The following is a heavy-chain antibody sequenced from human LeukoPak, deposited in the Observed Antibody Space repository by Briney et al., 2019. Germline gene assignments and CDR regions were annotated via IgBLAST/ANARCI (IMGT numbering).Heavy chain of an antibody. J-gene: IGHJ6*03. CDR2: ISSSGSTI. V-gene: IGHV3-48*04. CDR1: GFTFSSYS. D-gene: IGHD5-12*01. Sequence: GGSLRLSCAASGFTFSSYSMNWVRQAPGKGLEWVSYISSSGSTIYYADSVKGRFTISRDNAKNSLYLQMNSLRAEDTAVYYCARGKPYSGYDYGVWILYYYYYMDVWGKGTTVTVSS. CDR3: ARGKPYSGYDYGVWILYYYYYMDV.